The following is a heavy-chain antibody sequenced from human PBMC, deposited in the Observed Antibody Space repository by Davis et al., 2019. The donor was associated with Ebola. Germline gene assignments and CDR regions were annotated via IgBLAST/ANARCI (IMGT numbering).Heavy chain of an antibody. Sequence: GGSLRLSCVASGFNFSNYAMTWVRQASGKGLEYVSAIRGSGDGTYYADSAKGRFTISRDNSKNILYLQMNSLRAADTAVYYCAKGEWEIPSIFDYWGQGTLVTVSS. J-gene: IGHJ4*02. V-gene: IGHV3-23*01. CDR3: AKGEWEIPSIFDY. CDR1: GFNFSNYA. D-gene: IGHD1-26*01. CDR2: IRGSGDGT.